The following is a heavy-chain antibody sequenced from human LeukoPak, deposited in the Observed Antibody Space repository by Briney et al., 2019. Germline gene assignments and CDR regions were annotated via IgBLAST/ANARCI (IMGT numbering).Heavy chain of an antibody. CDR1: GYTFTSYG. CDR3: ARVAPTGRLYSGSYFGY. D-gene: IGHD1-26*01. J-gene: IGHJ4*02. CDR2: ISAYNGNT. V-gene: IGHV1-18*01. Sequence: ASVNVSCKASGYTFTSYGISWVREAPGQGLEWMGWISAYNGNTNYAQKLQGRVTMTTDTSTSTAYMELRSLRSDDTAVYYCARVAPTGRLYSGSYFGYWGQGTLVTVSS.